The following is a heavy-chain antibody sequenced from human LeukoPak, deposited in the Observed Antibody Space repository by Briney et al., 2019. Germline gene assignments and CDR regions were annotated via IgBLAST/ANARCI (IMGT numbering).Heavy chain of an antibody. CDR1: GFTFSSYA. D-gene: IGHD3-3*01. CDR3: GKEADCDYLCRGYHPPHFDY. Sequence: GGSLRLSCAASGFTFSSYAMSWVRQAPGKGLEWVAAICCSGGSTYYAAFVKGRFTISSDNSKNTLHLQMNSLRAEDTAVYYYGKEADCDYLCRGYHPPHFDYWGQGTLVTVSS. V-gene: IGHV3-23*01. J-gene: IGHJ4*02. CDR2: ICCSGGST.